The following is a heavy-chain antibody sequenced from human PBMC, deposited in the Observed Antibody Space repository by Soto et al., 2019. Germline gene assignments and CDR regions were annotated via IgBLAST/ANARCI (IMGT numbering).Heavy chain of an antibody. CDR3: ARSPAYADYDILNP. D-gene: IGHD4-17*01. V-gene: IGHV4-4*07. Sequence: SETLSLTCTVSGDSVSKYYWNWIRQPAGKGLEWIGRIHSTRSPNYNPSLKSRVTMSVDTSKNQFSLKLNLTSVTAADTAVYYWARSPAYADYDILNPWGEPTLDIVSS. CDR1: GDSVSKYY. J-gene: IGHJ5*02. CDR2: IHSTRSP.